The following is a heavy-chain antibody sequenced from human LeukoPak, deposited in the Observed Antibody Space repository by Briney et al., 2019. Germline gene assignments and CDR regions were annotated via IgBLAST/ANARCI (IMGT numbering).Heavy chain of an antibody. D-gene: IGHD4-17*01. V-gene: IGHV3-21*01. CDR3: ARAWTTVTTCTPADY. CDR1: GFTFSSFS. Sequence: RGSLRLSFAASGFTFSSFSMNWVPQGPGKGLGSGSSISSSSSYIYYADSVKCRFTISRDKAKNSLYLQMNSLRAEDTAVYYCARAWTTVTTCTPADYWGQGTLVTVSS. J-gene: IGHJ4*02. CDR2: ISSSSSYI.